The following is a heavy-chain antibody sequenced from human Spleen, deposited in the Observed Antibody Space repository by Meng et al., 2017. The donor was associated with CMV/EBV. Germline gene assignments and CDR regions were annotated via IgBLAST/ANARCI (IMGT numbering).Heavy chain of an antibody. CDR1: GFSVSDFDYD. Sequence: GGSLRLACAASGFSVSDFDYDMSWVRQAPGKGLQWISYIRGSSGSTYYADSVTGRFTLSRDSATNSLYLHMNSLTAEDTAVYYCVRVGELERRRPFEMWGQGTVVTVSS. V-gene: IGHV3-11*04. J-gene: IGHJ3*02. CDR3: VRVGELERRRPFEM. D-gene: IGHD1-1*01. CDR2: IRGSSGST.